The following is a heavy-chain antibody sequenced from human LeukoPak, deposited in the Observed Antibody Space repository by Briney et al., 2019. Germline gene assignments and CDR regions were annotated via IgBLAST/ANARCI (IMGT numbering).Heavy chain of an antibody. J-gene: IGHJ4*02. V-gene: IGHV4-39*07. CDR2: IYYSGST. D-gene: IGHD6-19*01. CDR3: ARGRYSSGWYPFDY. Sequence: GSLRLSCAASGFTFSSYAMHWVRQPPGKGLEWIGSIYYSGSTYYNPSLKSRVTISVDTSKNQFSLKLSSVTAADTAVYYCARGRYSSGWYPFDYWGQGTLVTVSS. CDR1: GFTFSSYA.